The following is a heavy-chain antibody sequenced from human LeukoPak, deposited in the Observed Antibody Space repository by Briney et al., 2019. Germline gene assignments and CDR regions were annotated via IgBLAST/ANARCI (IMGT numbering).Heavy chain of an antibody. CDR1: GFTVSSNY. CDR3: AREGQWLDVGAFDI. J-gene: IGHJ3*02. CDR2: IYSGGST. Sequence: HPGGSLRLSCAASGFTVSSNYMSWVRQAPGKGLEWVSVIYSGGSTYYADSVKGRFTISRDNAKNSLYLQMNSLRAEDTAVYYCAREGQWLDVGAFDIWGQGTMVTVSS. V-gene: IGHV3-66*01. D-gene: IGHD6-19*01.